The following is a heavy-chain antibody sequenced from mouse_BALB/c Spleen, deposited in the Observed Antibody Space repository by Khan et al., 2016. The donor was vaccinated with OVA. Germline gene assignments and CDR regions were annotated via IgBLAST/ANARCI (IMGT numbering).Heavy chain of an antibody. J-gene: IGHJ3*01. D-gene: IGHD2-2*01. CDR3: QRQGYGAWFTY. Sequence: EVQLQESGPELMKPGTSVKISCKASGYSFTTYYIHWVMQSHGKSLEWIGYIDPFSGDTTFNQKFKGKATLTVDKSSSTAYIHLRNLTSEDSAIYYCQRQGYGAWFTYGGQGTLVTVSA. CDR2: IDPFSGDT. CDR1: GYSFTTYY. V-gene: IGHV1S135*01.